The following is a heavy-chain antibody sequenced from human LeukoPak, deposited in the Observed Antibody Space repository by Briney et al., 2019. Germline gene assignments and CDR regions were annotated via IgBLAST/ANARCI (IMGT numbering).Heavy chain of an antibody. V-gene: IGHV1-69*13. D-gene: IGHD4-17*01. CDR3: AREGSVTTASFDY. CDR1: GYTFTGYY. CDR2: IIPIFGTA. J-gene: IGHJ4*02. Sequence: GASVKVSCKASGYTFTGYYMHWVRQAPGQGLEWMGGIIPIFGTANYAQKFQGRVTITADESTSTAYMELSSLRSEDTAVYYCAREGSVTTASFDYWGQGTLVTVSS.